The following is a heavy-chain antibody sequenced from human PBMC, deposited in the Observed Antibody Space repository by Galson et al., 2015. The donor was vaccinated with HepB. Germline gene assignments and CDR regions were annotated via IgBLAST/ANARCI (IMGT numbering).Heavy chain of an antibody. CDR1: GFTFSSYG. CDR2: ISYDGSNK. J-gene: IGHJ3*02. CDR3: AKDLEWEHPQGGDAFDI. V-gene: IGHV3-30*18. D-gene: IGHD1-26*01. Sequence: SLRLSCAASGFTFSSYGMHWVRQAPGKGLEWVAVISYDGSNKYYADSVKGRFTISRDNSKNTLYPQMNSLRAEDTAVYYCAKDLEWEHPQGGDAFDIWGQGTMVTVSS.